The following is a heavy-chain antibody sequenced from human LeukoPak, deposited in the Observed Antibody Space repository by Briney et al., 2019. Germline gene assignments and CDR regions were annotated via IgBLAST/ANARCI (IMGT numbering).Heavy chain of an antibody. CDR1: GGSFSDYY. CDR3: ARGRGAYGDYAGRFDY. V-gene: IGHV4-34*01. CDR2: INHSGGT. D-gene: IGHD4-17*01. Sequence: SETLSLTCAVHGGSFSDYYWSWIRQPPGKGLEWIGEINHSGGTNYNPSLKSRVTVSVDTSKNRFSLKLSSVTAADTAVYYCARGRGAYGDYAGRFDYWGQGTLVTVSS. J-gene: IGHJ4*02.